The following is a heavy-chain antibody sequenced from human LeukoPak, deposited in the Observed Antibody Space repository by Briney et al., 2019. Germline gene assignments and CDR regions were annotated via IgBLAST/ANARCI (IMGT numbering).Heavy chain of an antibody. V-gene: IGHV4-4*07. J-gene: IGHJ4*02. CDR2: IHTSGST. CDR3: ARRDISSGWSFDY. CDR1: GGSISNYH. D-gene: IGHD6-19*01. Sequence: SETLSLTCTVSGGSISNYHWSWIRQPAGKGLEWIGQIHTSGSTNYNPPLKSRVSMSIDTTEVQVSLTIRSVTAADTAFYYCARRDISSGWSFDYWGQGTLVTVSS.